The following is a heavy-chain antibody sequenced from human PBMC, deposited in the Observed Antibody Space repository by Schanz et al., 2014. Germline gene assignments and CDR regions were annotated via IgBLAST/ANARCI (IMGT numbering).Heavy chain of an antibody. Sequence: EVRLVESGGGLVQPGGSLRLSCEASGFDFNSYSMNWVRQVPGKRLEWLSYIATSSSTRHYADSVKGRVTISRDNAKNSVSLQMRRLRVEDTAVYYCASGVHVSSLQKGLQFWGRGTLVIVSS. V-gene: IGHV3-48*01. CDR1: GFDFNSYS. J-gene: IGHJ1*01. CDR3: ASGVHVSSLQKGLQF. D-gene: IGHD3-10*01. CDR2: IATSSSTR.